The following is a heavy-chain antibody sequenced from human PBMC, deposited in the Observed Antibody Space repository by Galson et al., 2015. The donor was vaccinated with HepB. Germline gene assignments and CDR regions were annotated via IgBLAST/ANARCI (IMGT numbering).Heavy chain of an antibody. CDR3: ARERELLDYPYYYYYGMDV. Sequence: SLRLSCAASGFTFSSYAMHWVRQAPGKGLEWVAVISYDGSNKYYADSVKGRFTISRDNSKNTLYLQMNSLRAEDTAVYYCARERELLDYPYYYYYGMDVWGQGTTVTVSS. J-gene: IGHJ6*02. V-gene: IGHV3-30*04. CDR1: GFTFSSYA. D-gene: IGHD1-26*01. CDR2: ISYDGSNK.